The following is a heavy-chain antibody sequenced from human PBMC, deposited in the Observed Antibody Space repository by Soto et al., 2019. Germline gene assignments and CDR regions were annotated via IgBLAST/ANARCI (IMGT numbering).Heavy chain of an antibody. Sequence: LKISCKGSGYSFAGYWITWVRQKPGKGLEWMGRIDPSDSQTYYSPSFRGHVTVSVTKSIATVFLQWSSLRASDTAMYYCARQIYDSDTGPNFQYYFDSWGQGTPVTVSS. J-gene: IGHJ4*02. CDR1: GYSFAGYW. D-gene: IGHD3-22*01. CDR2: IDPSDSQT. CDR3: ARQIYDSDTGPNFQYYFDS. V-gene: IGHV5-10-1*01.